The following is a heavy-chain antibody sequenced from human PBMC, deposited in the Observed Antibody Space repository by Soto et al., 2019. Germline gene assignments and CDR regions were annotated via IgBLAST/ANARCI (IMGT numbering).Heavy chain of an antibody. CDR3: AHRPIVGAAI. CDR2: IFHSGST. V-gene: IGHV4-4*02. J-gene: IGHJ4*02. CDR1: GGSISNSNW. D-gene: IGHD1-26*01. Sequence: SETLSLTCAVFGGSISNSNWLTWVRQPPGKGLDWIGEIFHSGSTNYNSSLIGRVTISVDKANNQFSLKLSSVTAADTAVYYCAHRPIVGAAIWGQGTLVTVSS.